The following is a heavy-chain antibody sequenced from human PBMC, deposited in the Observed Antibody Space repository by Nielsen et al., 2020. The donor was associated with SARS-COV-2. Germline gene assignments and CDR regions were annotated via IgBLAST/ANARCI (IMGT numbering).Heavy chain of an antibody. J-gene: IGHJ4*02. CDR1: GFTFSSYS. D-gene: IGHD6-13*01. CDR2: ISSSSSLI. V-gene: IGHV3-48*01. Sequence: GESLKISCAASGFTFSSYSMNWVRQAPGKGLEWVSYISSSSSLIYYADSVKGRFTISRDNAKNSLYLQMNSLRAEDTAVYYCARGFSGSSSWGYWGQGTLVTVSS. CDR3: ARGFSGSSSWGY.